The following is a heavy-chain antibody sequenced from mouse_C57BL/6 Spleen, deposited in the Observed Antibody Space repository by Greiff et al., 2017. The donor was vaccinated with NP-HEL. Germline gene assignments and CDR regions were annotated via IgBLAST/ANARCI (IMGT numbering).Heavy chain of an antibody. V-gene: IGHV5-4*03. D-gene: IGHD2-5*01. CDR1: GFTFSSYA. CDR3: ARGDSNYGAMDY. CDR2: ISDGGSYT. Sequence: EVMLVESWGGLVKPGGSLKLSCAASGFTFSSYAMSWVRQTPEKRLEWVATISDGGSYTYYPDNVKGRFTISGDNAKNNLYLQMSHLKSEDTAMYYCARGDSNYGAMDYWGQGTSVTVSS. J-gene: IGHJ4*01.